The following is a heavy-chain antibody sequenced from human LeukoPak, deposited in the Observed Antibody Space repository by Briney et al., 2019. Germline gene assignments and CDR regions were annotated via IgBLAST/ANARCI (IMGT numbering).Heavy chain of an antibody. Sequence: GGSLRLSCAASGFPFSNYWMHWVRQAPGKGLVWASRLNSDGSITNYADSVKGRFTISRDNAKNTLYLQMNSLRAEDTAVYYCARSEWLPRDWGQGTLVTVSA. CDR3: ARSEWLPRD. D-gene: IGHD3-3*01. CDR1: GFPFSNYW. V-gene: IGHV3-74*01. J-gene: IGHJ4*02. CDR2: LNSDGSIT.